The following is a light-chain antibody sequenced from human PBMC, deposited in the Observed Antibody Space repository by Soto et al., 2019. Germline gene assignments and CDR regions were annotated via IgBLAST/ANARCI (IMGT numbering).Light chain of an antibody. V-gene: IGKV1-5*03. Sequence: DIQVTQSPSTLSASVGDSVTITCRASQNIHSWLAWYQQKPGTAPKLLIYEASTLQSGVPSRFSGSESGTEFTLTISSLQPDDFASYYCQQYYSFSTFGQGTKVEIK. J-gene: IGKJ1*01. CDR1: QNIHSW. CDR2: EAS. CDR3: QQYYSFST.